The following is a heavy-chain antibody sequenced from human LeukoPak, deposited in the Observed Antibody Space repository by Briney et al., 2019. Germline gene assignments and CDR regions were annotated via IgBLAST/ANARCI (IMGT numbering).Heavy chain of an antibody. J-gene: IGHJ4*02. V-gene: IGHV3-66*01. CDR2: IYSGGST. CDR3: ARSQSDYVWGSYRLN. CDR1: GFTVSSNY. Sequence: GGSLRLSCAASGFTVSSNYMSWVRQAPGKGLEWVSVIYSGGSTYYADSVKGRFTISRDNSKNTLYLQMNSLRAEDTAVYYCARSQSDYVWGSYRLNWGQGTLVTVSS. D-gene: IGHD3-16*02.